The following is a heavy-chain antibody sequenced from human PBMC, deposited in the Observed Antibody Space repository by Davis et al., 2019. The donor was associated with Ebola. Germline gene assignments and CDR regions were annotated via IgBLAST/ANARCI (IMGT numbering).Heavy chain of an antibody. Sequence: MPSETLSLTCTVSGGSISNYYWSWIRQSPGKGLEWIAYIYYSGSTSYNPSLKSRVTISVDTSKNQFSLKLSSVTAADTAVYYCARWGGVATIEDYYYYGMDVWGQGTTVTVSS. CDR3: ARWGGVATIEDYYYYGMDV. V-gene: IGHV4-59*08. CDR1: GGSISNYY. CDR2: IYYSGST. J-gene: IGHJ6*02. D-gene: IGHD5-24*01.